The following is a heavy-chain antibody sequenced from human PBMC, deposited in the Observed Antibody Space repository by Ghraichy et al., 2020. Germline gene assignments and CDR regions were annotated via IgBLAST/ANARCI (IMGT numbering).Heavy chain of an antibody. D-gene: IGHD1-7*01. CDR2: IYYSGST. V-gene: IGHV4-59*01. CDR3: ARVGWNYDFDY. Sequence: SETLSLTCTVSGGSISSYYWSWIRQPPGKGLEWIGYIYYSGSTNYNPSLKSRVTISVDTSKNQFSLKLSSVTAADTAVYYCARVGWNYDFDYGGQGTLVTVSS. J-gene: IGHJ4*02. CDR1: GGSISSYY.